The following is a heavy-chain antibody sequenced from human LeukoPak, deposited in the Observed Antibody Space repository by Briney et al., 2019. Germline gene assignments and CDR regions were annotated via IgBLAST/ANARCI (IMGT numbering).Heavy chain of an antibody. CDR2: ISSGSSYI. J-gene: IGHJ4*02. CDR1: GFTFSSYS. CDR3: ARSYSSGWYNDY. D-gene: IGHD6-19*01. Sequence: PGGSLRLSCAASGFTFSSYSMNWVRQAPGKGLEWVSSISSGSSYIYYAGSVKGRFTISRDNAKNSLYLQMNSLRAEDTAVYYCARSYSSGWYNDYWGQGTLVTVSS. V-gene: IGHV3-21*04.